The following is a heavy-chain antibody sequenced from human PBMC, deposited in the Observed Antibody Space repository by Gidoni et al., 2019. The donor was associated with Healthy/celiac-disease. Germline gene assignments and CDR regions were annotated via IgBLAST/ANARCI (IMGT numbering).Heavy chain of an antibody. D-gene: IGHD1-26*01. CDR3: AREEQIGLGWFDP. CDR2: IYYSGST. J-gene: IGHJ5*02. V-gene: IGHV4-59*01. Sequence: VQLQESGPGLVKPSETLSLTCTVSGGAISSYYWSWIRQPPGKGLEWIGYIYYSGSTNYNPSLKSRVTISVDTSKNQFSLKLSSVTAADTAVYYCAREEQIGLGWFDPWGQGTLVTVSS. CDR1: GGAISSYY.